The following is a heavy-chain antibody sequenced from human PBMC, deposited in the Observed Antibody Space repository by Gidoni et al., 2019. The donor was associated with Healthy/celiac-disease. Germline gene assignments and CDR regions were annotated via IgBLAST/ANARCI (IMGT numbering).Heavy chain of an antibody. Sequence: EVQLVESGGGLIQPGGSLRLSCAASGFTVSSNYMGWVRQAPGKGLEWVSVIYSGGSTYYADSVKGRFTISRDNSKNTLYLQMNSLRAEDTAVYYCARSEAGATYFDYWGQGTLVTVSS. CDR1: GFTVSSNY. J-gene: IGHJ4*02. D-gene: IGHD1-26*01. V-gene: IGHV3-53*01. CDR3: ARSEAGATYFDY. CDR2: IYSGGST.